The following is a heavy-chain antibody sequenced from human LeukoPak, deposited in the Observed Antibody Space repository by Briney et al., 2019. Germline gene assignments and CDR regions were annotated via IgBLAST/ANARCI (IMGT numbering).Heavy chain of an antibody. Sequence: SVKVSCKASGGTFSSYAISWVRQAPGQGLEWMGGIIPIFGTANYAQKFQGRVTITRDTSADTAYMELSSLRVEDTAVYYCAELVTLNFWGQGTLVTVSS. D-gene: IGHD2-21*02. CDR3: AELVTLNF. J-gene: IGHJ4*02. CDR2: IIPIFGTA. V-gene: IGHV1-69*05. CDR1: GGTFSSYA.